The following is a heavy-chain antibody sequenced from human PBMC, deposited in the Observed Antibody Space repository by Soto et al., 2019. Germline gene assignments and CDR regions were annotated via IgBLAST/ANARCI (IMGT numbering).Heavy chain of an antibody. CDR1: GGSISSYY. D-gene: IGHD4-4*01. CDR2: IYYSGST. Sequence: SEALSLTCTVSGGSISSYYWSWIRQPPGKGLEWIGYIYYSGSTNYNPSLKSRVTISVDTSKNQFSLKLSSVTAADTAVYYCAAFTVTTFWPDYWGQGTLVTVSS. CDR3: AAFTVTTFWPDY. J-gene: IGHJ4*01. V-gene: IGHV4-59*01.